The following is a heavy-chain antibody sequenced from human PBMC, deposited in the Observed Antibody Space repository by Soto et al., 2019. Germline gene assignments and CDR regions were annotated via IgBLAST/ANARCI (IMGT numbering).Heavy chain of an antibody. CDR3: ARDAGGGTGSYYRYFDY. V-gene: IGHV4-31*03. J-gene: IGHJ4*02. Sequence: QVHLQESGPGLVKPSQTLSLTCTVSGASISVHTYYWSWVRQLPGKGLESIGHIYNTGSTYYNPALKSRVTISLDTSKNQFSLKLNSVTAADTAVYYCARDAGGGTGSYYRYFDYWGQGILVNVSS. D-gene: IGHD3-10*01. CDR1: GASISVHTYY. CDR2: IYNTGST.